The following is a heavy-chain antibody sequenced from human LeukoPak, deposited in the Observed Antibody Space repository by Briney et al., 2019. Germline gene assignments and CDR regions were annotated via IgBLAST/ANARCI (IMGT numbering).Heavy chain of an antibody. CDR3: AREGGDYGDYVQDYYYGIDV. J-gene: IGHJ6*04. CDR2: ISSSGSTI. Sequence: PGGSLRLSCAASGFTFSSYEMNWVRQAPGKGLEWASYISSSGSTIYYADSVKGRFTISRDNAKNSLYLQMNSLRAEDTAVYYCAREGGDYGDYVQDYYYGIDVWGKGTTVTVSS. D-gene: IGHD4-17*01. V-gene: IGHV3-48*03. CDR1: GFTFSSYE.